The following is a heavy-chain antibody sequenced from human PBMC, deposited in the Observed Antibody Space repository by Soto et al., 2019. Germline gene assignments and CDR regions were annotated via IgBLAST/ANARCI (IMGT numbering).Heavy chain of an antibody. CDR2: IYYSGSN. J-gene: IGHJ4*02. CDR1: GGSISSSSYY. V-gene: IGHV4-39*02. CDR3: AGHFGVYCSGGSCYTPYFDY. D-gene: IGHD2-15*01. Sequence: QLQLQESGPGLVKPSETLSLTCTVSGGSISSSSYYWGGIRQPPGKGQEWSGSIYYSGSNYYNPSLYNPSTISVDTSKVHFSLNLCSVTVAAAAVDYWAGHFGVYCSGGSCYTPYFDYWGQGTLVTVSS.